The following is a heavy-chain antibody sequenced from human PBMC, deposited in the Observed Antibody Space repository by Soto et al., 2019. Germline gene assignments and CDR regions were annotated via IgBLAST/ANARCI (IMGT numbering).Heavy chain of an antibody. V-gene: IGHV3-23*01. CDR2: ISGSGGSK. J-gene: IGHJ4*02. CDR1: GFTCSSYA. CDR3: VKYRSDGLYNPDDC. D-gene: IGHD3-16*01. Sequence: GGSLRLSCAASGFTCSSYAMSWVRQAPGKGLEWVSGISGSGGSKNYADSVKGRFTISRDNSKNTLYLQMSSLRAEHAAVYCCVKYRSDGLYNPDDCGGQGTLVTVS.